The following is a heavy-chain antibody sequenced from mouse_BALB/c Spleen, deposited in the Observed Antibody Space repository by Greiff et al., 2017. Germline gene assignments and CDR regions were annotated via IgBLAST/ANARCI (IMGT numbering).Heavy chain of an antibody. CDR1: GYAFTNYL. CDR2: INPGSGGT. J-gene: IGHJ4*01. Sequence: QVQLQQSGAELVRPGTSVKVSCKASGYAFTNYLIEWVKQRPGQGLEWIGVINPGSGGTNYNEKFKGKATLTADKSSSTAYMQLSSLTSDDSAVYFCARKTANFAMDYWGQGTSVTVSS. D-gene: IGHD6-1*02. V-gene: IGHV1-54*01. CDR3: ARKTANFAMDY.